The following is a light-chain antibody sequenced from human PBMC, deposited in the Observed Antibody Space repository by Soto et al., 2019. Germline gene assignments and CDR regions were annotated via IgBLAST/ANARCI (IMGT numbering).Light chain of an antibody. V-gene: IGLV1-44*01. Sequence: QSVLTQPPSASGTPGQRVTISCSGSSSNIGGNTVHWYRQLPGTSPKLLMYSNRQRPSGVPDRFSGSKSGTSASLAISGLQSDDDADYYCAAWDDSLNGVVFGGGTKLTVL. CDR1: SSNIGGNT. CDR2: SNR. CDR3: AAWDDSLNGVV. J-gene: IGLJ2*01.